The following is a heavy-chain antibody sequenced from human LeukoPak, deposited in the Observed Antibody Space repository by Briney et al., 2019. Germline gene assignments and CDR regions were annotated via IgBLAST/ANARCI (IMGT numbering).Heavy chain of an antibody. D-gene: IGHD1-26*01. CDR1: GFTFSSYW. V-gene: IGHV3-7*01. J-gene: IGHJ4*02. CDR2: IKQDGSEK. Sequence: GGSLRLSCAASGFTFSSYWMSWVRQASGKGLEWVANIKQDGSEKYYVDSVKGRFTISRDNAKNSLYLQMNSLRAEDTAVYYCARDKVVGATYFDYWGQGTLVTVSS. CDR3: ARDKVVGATYFDY.